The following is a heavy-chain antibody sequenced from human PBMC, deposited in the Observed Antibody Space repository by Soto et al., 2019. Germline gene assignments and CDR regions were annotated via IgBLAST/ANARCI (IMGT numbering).Heavy chain of an antibody. V-gene: IGHV4-30-2*01. CDR3: ATQSYSNSGAYYYYAMDV. CDR2: IYQSGST. CDR1: GGSISSGGYS. Sequence: TLSLTCAVSGGSISSGGYSWSWIRQPPGKGLEWIGYIYQSGSTYYNPSLKSRVTISVDRSRNQFSLKLSSVTAADTAVYFCATQSYSNSGAYYYYAMDVWGQGTTVTVSS. J-gene: IGHJ6*02. D-gene: IGHD4-4*01.